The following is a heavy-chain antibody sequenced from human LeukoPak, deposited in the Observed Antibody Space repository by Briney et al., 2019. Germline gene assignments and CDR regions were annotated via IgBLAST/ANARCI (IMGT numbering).Heavy chain of an antibody. Sequence: GRSLRLSCAASGFTFDESAMHWVRQVPGKGLEGVSCISWNSGIIDYADSVKGRFTISRDNAKNSLYLQMNNLRPDDTAFYYCAKAPPYYSDSSGYFQHWGQGTLVTVSS. CDR1: GFTFDESA. V-gene: IGHV3-9*01. J-gene: IGHJ1*01. D-gene: IGHD3-22*01. CDR3: AKAPPYYSDSSGYFQH. CDR2: ISWNSGII.